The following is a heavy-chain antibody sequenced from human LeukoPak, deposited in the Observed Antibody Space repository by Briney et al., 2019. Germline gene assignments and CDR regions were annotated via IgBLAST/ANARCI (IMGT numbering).Heavy chain of an antibody. CDR3: ARGSWYYYDSSVEFFDY. Sequence: PSETPSLTCTVSGGSISSYYWSWIRQPPGKGLEWLGYIYYSGSTNYNPSLKSRVTVSVDTSKNQFSLKLSSVTAADTAVYYCARGSWYYYDSSVEFFDYWGQGTLVTVSS. D-gene: IGHD3-22*01. CDR2: IYYSGST. CDR1: GGSISSYY. J-gene: IGHJ4*02. V-gene: IGHV4-59*13.